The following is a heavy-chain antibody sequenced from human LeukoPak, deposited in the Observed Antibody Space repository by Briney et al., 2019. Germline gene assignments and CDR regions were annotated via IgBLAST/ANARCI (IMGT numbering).Heavy chain of an antibody. CDR2: VSYSGST. D-gene: IGHD1-26*01. CDR3: ARLGGSGNYYRYYFDY. V-gene: IGHV4-38-2*01. CDR1: GYSISSGYY. J-gene: IGHJ4*02. Sequence: SETLSLTCAVSGYSISSGYYWGWVRQPPGKGLEWVGTVSYSGSTYYNWSLRSRVTMSRDTSTNQFSLRLTSLTAADTAVYYCARLGGSGNYYRYYFDYWGQGTLVTVSS.